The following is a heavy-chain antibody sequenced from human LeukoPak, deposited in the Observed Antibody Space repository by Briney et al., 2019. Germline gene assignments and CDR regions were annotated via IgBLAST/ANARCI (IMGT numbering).Heavy chain of an antibody. J-gene: IGHJ3*02. V-gene: IGHV1-69*13. CDR3: ARGKSEGIMIVVANGAFDI. D-gene: IGHD3-22*01. Sequence: SVKVSCKASGGTFSSYAISWVRQAPGQGLEWMGGIIPIFGTANYAQKFQGRVTITADESTSTAYMELSSLRAEDTAVYYCARGKSEGIMIVVANGAFDIRGQGTMVTVSS. CDR2: IIPIFGTA. CDR1: GGTFSSYA.